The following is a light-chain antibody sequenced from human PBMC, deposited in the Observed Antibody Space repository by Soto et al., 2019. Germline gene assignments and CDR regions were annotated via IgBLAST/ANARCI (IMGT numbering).Light chain of an antibody. CDR3: MQGLHSLQYT. CDR1: ESLLHVSGYNY. Sequence: DIVMTQSPLSLPVTPGEPASISCRSSESLLHVSGYNYLDWYLQKPGQSPQLLFYLGSYRASGVPDRISGSGSGTDFTLEISRVEAEDVGIYCCMQGLHSLQYTFGPGTRVDVK. CDR2: LGS. V-gene: IGKV2-28*01. J-gene: IGKJ3*01.